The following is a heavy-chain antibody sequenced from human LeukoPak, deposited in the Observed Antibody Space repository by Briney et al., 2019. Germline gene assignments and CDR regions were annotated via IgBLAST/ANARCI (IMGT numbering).Heavy chain of an antibody. Sequence: GGSLRLSCAAPGLTFSRYSMNWVRQAPGKGLEWASSISYSSSYIYYADSVKGRCTISRDNAKNSLYLRMNSLRAEDTAVYYCAAQSSTSGWFDLWGQGTLVTVSS. CDR2: ISYSSSYI. J-gene: IGHJ5*02. D-gene: IGHD6-6*01. CDR1: GLTFSRYS. V-gene: IGHV3-21*03. CDR3: AAQSSTSGWFDL.